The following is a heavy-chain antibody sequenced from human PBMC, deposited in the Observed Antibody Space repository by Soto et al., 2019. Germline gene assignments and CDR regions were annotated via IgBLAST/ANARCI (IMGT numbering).Heavy chain of an antibody. Sequence: QVQLQESGPGLVKPSQTLSLTCTVSGGSISSGGYYWSWIRQHPGKGLEWIGYIYYSGSTYYNPSLKSRVTISVDTSKNQFSLKLSSVTAADTAVYYCARTQDIVVVLAATYIEDAFDIWGQGTMVTVSS. V-gene: IGHV4-31*03. CDR3: ARTQDIVVVLAATYIEDAFDI. D-gene: IGHD2-15*01. CDR2: IYYSGST. J-gene: IGHJ3*02. CDR1: GGSISSGGYY.